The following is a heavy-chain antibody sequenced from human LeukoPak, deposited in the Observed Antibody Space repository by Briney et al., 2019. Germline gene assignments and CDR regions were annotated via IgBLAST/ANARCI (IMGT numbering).Heavy chain of an antibody. V-gene: IGHV3-48*01. CDR1: GFTFSSYS. J-gene: IGHJ4*02. CDR3: ARDPSIVATIYFDY. D-gene: IGHD5-12*01. Sequence: PGGSLRLSCAASGFTFSSYSMNWVRQAPGKGLEWVSDISSSSSTIYYADSVKGRFTISRDNAKNSLYLQMNSLRAEDTAVYYCARDPSIVATIYFDYWGQGTLVTVSS. CDR2: ISSSSSTI.